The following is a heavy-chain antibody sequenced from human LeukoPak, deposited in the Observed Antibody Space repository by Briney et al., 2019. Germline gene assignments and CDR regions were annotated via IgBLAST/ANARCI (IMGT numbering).Heavy chain of an antibody. V-gene: IGHV1-24*01. D-gene: IGHD2-15*01. J-gene: IGHJ3*02. CDR1: GYTLTELS. Sequence: GASVKVSCKVSGYTLTELSMHWVRQAPAKGLEWMGGFDPEDGETIYAQKFQGRVTMTEDTSTDTAYMELSSLRSEDTAVYYCATALMTPNAFDIWGQGTMVTVSS. CDR2: FDPEDGET. CDR3: ATALMTPNAFDI.